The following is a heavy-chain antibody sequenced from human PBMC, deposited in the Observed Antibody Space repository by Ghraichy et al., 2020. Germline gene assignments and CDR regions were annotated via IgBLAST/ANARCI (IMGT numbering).Heavy chain of an antibody. V-gene: IGHV1-3*01. Sequence: ASVKVSCKASGYTFTSYAMHWVRQAPGQRLEWMGWINAGNGNTKYSQKFQGRVTITRDTSASTAYMELSSLRSEDTAVYYCARVGGYSYGYAYRCWGQGTLVTVSS. D-gene: IGHD5-18*01. CDR1: GYTFTSYA. CDR2: INAGNGNT. J-gene: IGHJ4*02. CDR3: ARVGGYSYGYAYRC.